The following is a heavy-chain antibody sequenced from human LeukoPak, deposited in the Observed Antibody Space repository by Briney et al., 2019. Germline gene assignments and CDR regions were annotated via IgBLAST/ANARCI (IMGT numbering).Heavy chain of an antibody. CDR2: FDPEDGET. J-gene: IGHJ4*02. D-gene: IGHD6-13*01. CDR3: ATVSLGADSSSWSFDY. V-gene: IGHV1-24*01. Sequence: GASVKVSCKVPGYTLPELSMHWVRQAPGKGLEWMGGFDPEDGETIYAQKFQGRVTMTEDTSTDTAYMELSSLRSEDTAVYYCATVSLGADSSSWSFDYWGQGTLVTVSS. CDR1: GYTLPELS.